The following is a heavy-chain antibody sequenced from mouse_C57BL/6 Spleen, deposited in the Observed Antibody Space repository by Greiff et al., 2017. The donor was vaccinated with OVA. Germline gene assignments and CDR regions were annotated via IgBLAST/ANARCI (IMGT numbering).Heavy chain of an antibody. Sequence: QVQLQQPGAELVKPGASVKMSCKASGYTFTSYWITWVKQRPGQGLEWIGDIYPGSGSTNYNEKFKSKATLTVDTSSSTAYMQLSSLTSEDSAVYYCARSDYGRSYFDYWGQGTTLTVSS. CDR2: IYPGSGST. D-gene: IGHD1-1*01. V-gene: IGHV1-55*01. J-gene: IGHJ2*01. CDR1: GYTFTSYW. CDR3: ARSDYGRSYFDY.